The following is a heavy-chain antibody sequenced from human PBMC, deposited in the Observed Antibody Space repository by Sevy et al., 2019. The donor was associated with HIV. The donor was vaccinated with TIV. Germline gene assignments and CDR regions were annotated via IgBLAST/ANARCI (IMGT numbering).Heavy chain of an antibody. Sequence: GGSLRLSCAASGFTFRNYDMHWVRQAPGKRLEWISFIRYDGSHKSYAESVKGRFTISRDNSKNTLDLHMNSLRPEDTAVYFCAKDAPSRFDYWGQGALVTVSS. CDR2: IRYDGSHK. J-gene: IGHJ4*02. CDR3: AKDAPSRFDY. CDR1: GFTFRNYD. V-gene: IGHV3-30*02.